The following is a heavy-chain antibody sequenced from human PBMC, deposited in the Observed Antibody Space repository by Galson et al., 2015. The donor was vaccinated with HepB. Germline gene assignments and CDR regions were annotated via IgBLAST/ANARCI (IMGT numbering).Heavy chain of an antibody. Sequence: SVKVSCKASGYTFTSYAMNWVRQAPGQGLEWMGWINTNTGNPTYAQGFTGRFVFSLDTSVSTAYLQISSLKAEDTAVYYCARGNSVEYYYYYMDVWGKGTTVTVSS. D-gene: IGHD3-10*01. CDR1: GYTFTSYA. CDR3: ARGNSVEYYYYYMDV. V-gene: IGHV7-4-1*02. CDR2: INTNTGNP. J-gene: IGHJ6*03.